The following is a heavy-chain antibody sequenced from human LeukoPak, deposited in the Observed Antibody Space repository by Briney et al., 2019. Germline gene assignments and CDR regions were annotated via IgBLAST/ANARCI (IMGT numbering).Heavy chain of an antibody. CDR3: EGHYYDSSGYYY. D-gene: IGHD3-22*01. Sequence: GGSLRLSCAASGFTVSSNYMSWVRQGPGKGLEWVSVIYSGGSTYYADSVKGRFTISRDNSKNTLYLQMNSLRAEDTAVYYCEGHYYDSSGYYYWGQGTLVTVSS. V-gene: IGHV3-53*01. CDR2: IYSGGST. J-gene: IGHJ4*02. CDR1: GFTVSSNY.